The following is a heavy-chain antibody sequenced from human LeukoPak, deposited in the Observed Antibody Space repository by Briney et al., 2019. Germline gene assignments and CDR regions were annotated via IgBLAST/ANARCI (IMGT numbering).Heavy chain of an antibody. CDR3: AKQRMRGSSSVSDH. D-gene: IGHD5-18*01. J-gene: IGHJ4*02. V-gene: IGHV3-23*01. Sequence: GGSLRLSCAASGFTFSSYAMSWVRQAPGKGLEWVSAISGSGGSTYYADSVRGRFTISRDNSKNTLYLQMNSLRAEDTAVYYCAKQRMRGSSSVSDHWGQGTLVTVSS. CDR1: GFTFSSYA. CDR2: ISGSGGST.